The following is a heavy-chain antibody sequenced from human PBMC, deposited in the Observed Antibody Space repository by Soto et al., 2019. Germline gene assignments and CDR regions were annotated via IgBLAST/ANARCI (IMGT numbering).Heavy chain of an antibody. V-gene: IGHV4-39*01. CDR3: ATQVVADYGDYAAFDI. D-gene: IGHD4-17*01. CDR2: IYYSGST. J-gene: IGHJ3*02. CDR1: GGSISSSSYY. Sequence: SETLSLTCTVSGGSISSSSYYWGWIRQPPGKGLEWIGSIYYSGSTYYNPSLKSRVTISVDTSKNQFSLKLSSVTAADTAVYYCATQVVADYGDYAAFDIWGQGTMVTVSS.